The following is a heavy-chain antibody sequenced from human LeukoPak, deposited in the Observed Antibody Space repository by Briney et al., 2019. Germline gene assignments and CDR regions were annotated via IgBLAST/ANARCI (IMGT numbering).Heavy chain of an antibody. V-gene: IGHV3-23*01. CDR3: AKDSSVSDYNY. D-gene: IGHD4-11*01. Sequence: PGGSLRLSCAASGFTVINYAMAWVRQAPGKGLEWVSAINGGNDATNYANSVKGRFTISRDNSKNTLYLQMNSLRAEDTAVYYCAKDSSVSDYNYWGQGTLVTVSS. CDR2: INGGNDAT. J-gene: IGHJ4*02. CDR1: GFTVINYA.